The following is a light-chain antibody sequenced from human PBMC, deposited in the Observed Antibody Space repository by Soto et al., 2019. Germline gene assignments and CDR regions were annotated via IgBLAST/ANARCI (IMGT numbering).Light chain of an antibody. J-gene: IGKJ1*01. CDR1: ETVRSN. CDR3: QQYNNWWT. V-gene: IGKV3D-15*01. Sequence: RVMTQSPDTLSVSPGERATLSCRASETVRSNLAWYQQKPGQAPRLLIYAAFTRATGIPARFIGNGSGTEFTLTISSLQSEDFAVYYCQQYNNWWTFGQGTKVEIK. CDR2: AAF.